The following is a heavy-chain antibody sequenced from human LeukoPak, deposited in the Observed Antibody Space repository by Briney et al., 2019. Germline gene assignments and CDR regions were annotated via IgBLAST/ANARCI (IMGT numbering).Heavy chain of an antibody. J-gene: IGHJ6*03. D-gene: IGHD6-13*01. CDR2: ISYDGSNK. CDR1: GFTFSSYG. V-gene: IGHV3-30*18. CDR3: AKKGIAAAGRYYYYYMDV. Sequence: PGRSLRLSCAASGFTFSSYGMHWVRQAPGKGLEWVAVISYDGSNKYYADSVKGRFTISRDNSKNTLYLQMNSLRAEDTAVYYCAKKGIAAAGRYYYYYMDVWGKGTTVTVSS.